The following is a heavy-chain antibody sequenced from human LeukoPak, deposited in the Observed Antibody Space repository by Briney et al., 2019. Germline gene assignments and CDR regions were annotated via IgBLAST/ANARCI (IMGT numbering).Heavy chain of an antibody. Sequence: GGSLRLSCAASGFTFSSYAMYWVRQAPGKGLEWVAVISYDGSNKYYADSVKGRFTISRDNSKNTLYLQMNSLRAEDTAVYYCARLYSYYYDSSGHPTSWDYYYGMDVWGQGTTVTVSS. CDR1: GFTFSSYA. CDR2: ISYDGSNK. D-gene: IGHD3-22*01. CDR3: ARLYSYYYDSSGHPTSWDYYYGMDV. V-gene: IGHV3-30-3*01. J-gene: IGHJ6*02.